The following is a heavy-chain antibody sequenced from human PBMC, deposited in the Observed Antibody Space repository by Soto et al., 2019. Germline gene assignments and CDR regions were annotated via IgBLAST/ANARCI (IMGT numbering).Heavy chain of an antibody. D-gene: IGHD3-10*01. Sequence: PSETLSLTCTVSGGSISSGGYYWSWIRQHPGKGLEWIGYIYYSGGTYYNPSLKSRVTISVDTSKNQFSLKLSSVTAADTAVYYCARAKRITMVRGVKYYYYYGMDVWGQGTTVTVSS. J-gene: IGHJ6*02. CDR2: IYYSGGT. CDR3: ARAKRITMVRGVKYYYYYGMDV. V-gene: IGHV4-31*03. CDR1: GGSISSGGYY.